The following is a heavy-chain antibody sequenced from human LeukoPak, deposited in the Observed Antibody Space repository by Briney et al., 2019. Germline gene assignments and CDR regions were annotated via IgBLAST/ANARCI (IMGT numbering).Heavy chain of an antibody. Sequence: GGSLRLSCVVSGVILSSHGMHWVRQAPGKGLEWLTFTWSDGRSEYYADSVKGRFTVSRDNSKNTVYLQINSLRVEDTAVYYCARDRGNDYFDSWGQGTLVTVSS. CDR2: TWSDGRSE. CDR1: GVILSSHG. J-gene: IGHJ4*02. CDR3: ARDRGNDYFDS. V-gene: IGHV3-33*01.